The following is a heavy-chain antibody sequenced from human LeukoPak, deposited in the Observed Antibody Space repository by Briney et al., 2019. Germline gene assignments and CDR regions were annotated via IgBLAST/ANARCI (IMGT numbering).Heavy chain of an antibody. Sequence: PGGSLRLSCAASGFTFSSYSMNWVRQAPGKGLEWVSYISSSSSTTYYADSVRGRFTISRDNAKNSLYLQMNSLRAEDTAVYYCARLITVGAIDYWGQGTLVTVSS. D-gene: IGHD1-26*01. V-gene: IGHV3-48*01. CDR2: ISSSSSTT. CDR3: ARLITVGAIDY. CDR1: GFTFSSYS. J-gene: IGHJ4*02.